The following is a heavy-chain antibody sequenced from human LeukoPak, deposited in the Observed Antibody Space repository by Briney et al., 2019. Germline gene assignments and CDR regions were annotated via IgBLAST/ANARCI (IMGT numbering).Heavy chain of an antibody. V-gene: IGHV3-23*01. CDR2: ISDRGDRT. CDR1: GFTLSDYA. J-gene: IGHJ4*02. D-gene: IGHD3-22*01. Sequence: GGSLRLSCAASGFTLSDYAMSWVRQAPGKGLEWVSAISDRGDRTWDADSVKGRVTISRDNYKNTLFLQMNSLRAEDTAIYYCAKDSYDSSGSRYDYWGQGTLVTVSS. CDR3: AKDSYDSSGSRYDY.